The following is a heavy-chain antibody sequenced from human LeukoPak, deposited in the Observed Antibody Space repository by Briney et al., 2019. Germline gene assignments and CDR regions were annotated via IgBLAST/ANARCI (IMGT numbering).Heavy chain of an antibody. CDR3: VRLNWNGESAGWFDP. V-gene: IGHV3-53*01. D-gene: IGHD1-1*01. J-gene: IGHJ5*02. CDR2: IYSDGST. Sequence: PGGFLRLSCVVSGFTVSDNYVSWVRQSPGKGLEWVSVIYSDGSTFHADSVKGRFILSRDISKNTIHLQMNSLRVNDTAVYYCVRLNWNGESAGWFDPWGQGTQVTVSS. CDR1: GFTVSDNY.